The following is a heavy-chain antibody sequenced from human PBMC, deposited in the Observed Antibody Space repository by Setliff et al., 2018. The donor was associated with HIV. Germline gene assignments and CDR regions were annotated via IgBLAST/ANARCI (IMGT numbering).Heavy chain of an antibody. CDR1: GGTFSSYA. V-gene: IGHV1-69*10. CDR2: IIPISGVT. D-gene: IGHD6-6*01. J-gene: IGHJ6*03. Sequence: SVKVSCKASGGTFSSYAFNWVRQAPGQGLEWMGGIIPISGVTNYAQKFQGRVRFTADKSTSTAYMELSSLRSEDTAMYYCARDSVARRTLGYYYYMDVWGKGTTVTVSS. CDR3: ARDSVARRTLGYYYYMDV.